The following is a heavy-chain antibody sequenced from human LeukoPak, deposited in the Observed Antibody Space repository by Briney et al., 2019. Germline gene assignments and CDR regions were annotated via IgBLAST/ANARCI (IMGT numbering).Heavy chain of an antibody. CDR2: INSDGSST. CDR3: ARIFSEVHYDFWSGPNHFDY. D-gene: IGHD3-3*01. J-gene: IGHJ4*02. CDR1: GFTFSSYW. Sequence: AGGSLRLSCAASGFTFSSYWMHWVRQAPGKGLVWVSRINSDGSSTSYADSVKGRFTISRDNAKNTLYLQMNSLRAEDTAVYYCARIFSEVHYDFWSGPNHFDYWGQGTLVAVSS. V-gene: IGHV3-74*01.